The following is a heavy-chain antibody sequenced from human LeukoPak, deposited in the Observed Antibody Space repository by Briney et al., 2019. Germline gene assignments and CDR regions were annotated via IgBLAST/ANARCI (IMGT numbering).Heavy chain of an antibody. CDR2: ISSSSSYI. Sequence: GGSLRLSCAASGFTFSSYSINWVRQAPGKGLEWVSSISSSSSYIYYADSVKGRFTISRDNAKNSLYLQMNSLRAEDTAVYYCAREDIVVVPAAQYNWYDPWGQGTLVTVSS. V-gene: IGHV3-21*01. CDR3: AREDIVVVPAAQYNWYDP. J-gene: IGHJ5*02. CDR1: GFTFSSYS. D-gene: IGHD2-2*01.